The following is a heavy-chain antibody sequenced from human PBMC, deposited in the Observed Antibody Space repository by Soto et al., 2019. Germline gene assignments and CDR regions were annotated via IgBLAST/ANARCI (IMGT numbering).Heavy chain of an antibody. CDR1: GFTFSSYA. Sequence: EVQLLESGGGLVQPGGSLRLSCAASGFTFSSYAMSWVRQAPGKGLEWVSAISGSGGSTYYADSVKGRFTISRDNSKNTLYLQMNRLRAEDTAVYYWAKDPRGGSGWLPYYFAYWGQGSLVTVSS. V-gene: IGHV3-23*01. D-gene: IGHD6-19*01. J-gene: IGHJ4*02. CDR3: AKDPRGGSGWLPYYFAY. CDR2: ISGSGGST.